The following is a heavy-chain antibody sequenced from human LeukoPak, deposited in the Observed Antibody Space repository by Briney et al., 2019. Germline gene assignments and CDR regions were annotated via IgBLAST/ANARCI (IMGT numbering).Heavy chain of an antibody. CDR1: GGSISSGGYY. Sequence: SQTLSLTCTVSGGSISSGGYYWSWIRQHPGKGLEWIGYIYYSGTTYYNPSLKSRVSISLDTSKNQFSLNLSSVTAADTAVYYCARSGTVTTWNYWGQGTLATVSS. J-gene: IGHJ4*02. CDR2: IYYSGTT. D-gene: IGHD4-17*01. V-gene: IGHV4-31*03. CDR3: ARSGTVTTWNY.